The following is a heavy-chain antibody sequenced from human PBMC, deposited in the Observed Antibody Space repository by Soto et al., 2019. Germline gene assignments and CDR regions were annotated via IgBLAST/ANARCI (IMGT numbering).Heavy chain of an antibody. J-gene: IGHJ5*02. V-gene: IGHV1-18*01. CDR2: SSASNGNT. Sequence: QVQLVQSGAEVKKPGASVKVSCKASGYTCTSYGISWVRQAPGQGLEWMGWSSASNGNTNYAQKLQGRVTLPTDTSTSIAYMERSSLTSDDSAVYYCARVPSRDSSSWYELLSWFYPWGHGTLVTVSS. D-gene: IGHD6-13*01. CDR1: GYTCTSYG. CDR3: ARVPSRDSSSWYELLSWFYP.